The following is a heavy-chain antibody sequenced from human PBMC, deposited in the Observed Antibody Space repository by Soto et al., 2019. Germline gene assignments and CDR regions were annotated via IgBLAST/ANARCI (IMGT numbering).Heavy chain of an antibody. J-gene: IGHJ4*02. CDR2: ISSSSSYI. CDR3: ARDRPGRKIPTKNDY. CDR1: GFTFSSYS. Sequence: GGSLRLSCAASGFTFSSYSMNWVRQAPGKGLEWVSSISSSSSYIYYADSVKGRFTISRDNAKNSLNLQMNSLRAEDTAVYYCARDRPGRKIPTKNDYWGQGTLVTVSS. V-gene: IGHV3-21*01.